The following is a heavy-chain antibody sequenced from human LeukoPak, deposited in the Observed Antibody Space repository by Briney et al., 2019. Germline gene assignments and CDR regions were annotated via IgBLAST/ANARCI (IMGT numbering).Heavy chain of an antibody. V-gene: IGHV3-11*01. Sequence: AGGSLRLSCAASGFIFSDYYMSWIRQAPGKGLEWVSYISSSGSTIYYADSVKGRFTISRDNAKNSLYLQMNSLRAEDTAVYYCARDGSGWHYYYYGMDVWGQGTTVTVSS. D-gene: IGHD6-19*01. CDR3: ARDGSGWHYYYYGMDV. CDR1: GFIFSDYY. J-gene: IGHJ6*02. CDR2: ISSSGSTI.